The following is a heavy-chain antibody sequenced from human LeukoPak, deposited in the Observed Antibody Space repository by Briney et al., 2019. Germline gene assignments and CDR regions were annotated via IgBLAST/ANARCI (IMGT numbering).Heavy chain of an antibody. CDR2: INPNSVGT. D-gene: IGHD6-19*01. CDR3: ARAPGYSSGWYFFPY. V-gene: IGHV1-2*02. CDR1: GYTFTGYY. J-gene: IGHJ4*02. Sequence: ASVKVSCKASGYTFTGYYIHWVRQAPGHGLEWMGWINPNSVGTNYAQIFKGRVTLTRDTSISSDYMELSRLRSDDTAVYYYARAPGYSSGWYFFPYWGQGTLVSVSS.